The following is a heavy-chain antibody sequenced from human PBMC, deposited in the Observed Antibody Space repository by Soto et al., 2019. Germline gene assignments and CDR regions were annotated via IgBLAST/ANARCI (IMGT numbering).Heavy chain of an antibody. V-gene: IGHV3-11*01. CDR1: GLTFSDCY. CDR2: ISSSGSSI. D-gene: IGHD3-10*01. CDR3: ARIRFGEWGYAMDV. Sequence: QVQLVESGGGLVKPGGSLRLSCAASGLTFSDCYMNWIRQAPGKGLEWVSYISSSGSSINYAGSVKGRFTISRDNANNSLYLQMNSLRAEDTAIYYCARIRFGEWGYAMDVWGQGTTVTVSS. J-gene: IGHJ6*02.